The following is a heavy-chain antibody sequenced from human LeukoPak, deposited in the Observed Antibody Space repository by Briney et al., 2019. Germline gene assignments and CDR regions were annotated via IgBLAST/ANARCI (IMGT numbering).Heavy chain of an antibody. V-gene: IGHV1-46*01. CDR3: ARHTKIVGANYYYYYMDV. J-gene: IGHJ6*03. CDR1: GYTFTSNY. Sequence: GASVKVSCKAFGYTFTSNYMHWVRQAPGQGPEWMGVISPSGGSTTYAQKFQGRVTLTRDMSTSTAYMELRSLRSDDTAVYYCARHTKIVGANYYYYYMDVWGKGTTVTISS. D-gene: IGHD1-26*01. CDR2: ISPSGGST.